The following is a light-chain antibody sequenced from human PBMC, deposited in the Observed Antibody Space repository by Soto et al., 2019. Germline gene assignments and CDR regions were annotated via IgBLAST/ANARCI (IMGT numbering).Light chain of an antibody. Sequence: ENVLAQSPGTLSLSPGGRATLSCRASQSIRNNYLAWYQQKPGQAPRLLIYGASSRATGIPDRFSGSGSGTDFTLTISRLQPEDSAVYYCQQYGSSLTWAFGQGTKVAIQ. CDR2: GAS. V-gene: IGKV3-20*01. CDR3: QQYGSSLTWA. J-gene: IGKJ1*01. CDR1: QSIRNNY.